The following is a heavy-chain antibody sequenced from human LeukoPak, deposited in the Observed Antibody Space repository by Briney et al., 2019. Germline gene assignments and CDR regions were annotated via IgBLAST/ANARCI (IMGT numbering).Heavy chain of an antibody. V-gene: IGHV3-7*01. J-gene: IGHJ6*03. CDR1: GFTFGHYW. D-gene: IGHD4-17*01. CDR2: IKVDGSEK. Sequence: PGGSLRLSCAASGFTFGHYWRGWVRQAPGKGLEGGPNIKVDGSEKYYVDSLKGRFTISGDNAKNSLYLQMNSLRAEDTAVYYCARDGFPGDYYYYMDVWGKGTSVTVSS. CDR3: ARDGFPGDYYYYMDV.